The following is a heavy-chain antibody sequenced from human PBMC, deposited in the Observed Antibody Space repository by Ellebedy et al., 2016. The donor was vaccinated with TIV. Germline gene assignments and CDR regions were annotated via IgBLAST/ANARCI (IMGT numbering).Heavy chain of an antibody. D-gene: IGHD3-3*01. J-gene: IGHJ6*03. V-gene: IGHV2-5*01. CDR1: GFSLSTSGVG. CDR2: IYWNDDK. CDR3: AHSVRFLEWLSAYYYMDV. Sequence: SGPTLVKPTQTLTLTCTFSGFSLSTSGVGVGWIRQPPGKALEWLALIYWNDDKRYSPSLKSRLTITKDTSKNQVVLTMTNMDPVDTATYYCAHSVRFLEWLSAYYYMDVWGKGTTVTVSS.